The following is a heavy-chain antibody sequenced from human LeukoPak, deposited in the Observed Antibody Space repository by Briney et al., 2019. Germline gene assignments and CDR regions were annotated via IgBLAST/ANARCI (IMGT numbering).Heavy chain of an antibody. CDR2: ISYDGSNK. CDR3: AKVTSGVGDAFDI. D-gene: IGHD2-15*01. V-gene: IGHV3-30*18. J-gene: IGHJ3*02. CDR1: GFTFSSYG. Sequence: GGSLRLSCAASGFTFSSYGMHWVRQAPGKGLEWVAVISYDGSNKYYADSVKGRFTISRDNSKNTLYLQMNSLRAEDTAVYYCAKVTSGVGDAFDIWGQGTMVTVSS.